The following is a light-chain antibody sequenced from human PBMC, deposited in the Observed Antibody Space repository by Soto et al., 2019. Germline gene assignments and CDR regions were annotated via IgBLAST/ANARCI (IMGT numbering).Light chain of an antibody. CDR1: TSDVGDYNY. CDR3: SSYTSGCSVI. J-gene: IGLJ2*01. CDR2: PVS. Sequence: QSVLTQPASVSGSPGQSITISCTATTSDVGDYNYVSWYQQYPGKAPKPIIYPVSNRPSGVSNRFSGSKSGDTASLTISGLQAEDEADYYCSSYTSGCSVIFGGGTKLTGL. V-gene: IGLV2-14*01.